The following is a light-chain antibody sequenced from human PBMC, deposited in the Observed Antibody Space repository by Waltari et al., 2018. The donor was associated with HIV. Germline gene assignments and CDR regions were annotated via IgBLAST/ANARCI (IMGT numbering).Light chain of an antibody. Sequence: NFMLTQPHSVSESPGKTVTISCARSSGHIASHPVQRYQPRPGSAPTPVIYEDTQRPSGVPDRFSGSIDSSSNSASLTIYELKTEDEADYYCQSYDSTNPCVFGTGTRVTVL. CDR3: QSYDSTNPCV. CDR1: SGHIASHP. J-gene: IGLJ1*01. CDR2: EDT. V-gene: IGLV6-57*03.